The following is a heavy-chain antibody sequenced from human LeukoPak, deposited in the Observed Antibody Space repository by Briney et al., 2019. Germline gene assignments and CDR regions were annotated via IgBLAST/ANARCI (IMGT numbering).Heavy chain of an antibody. V-gene: IGHV3-7*03. CDR1: GFTFSSYW. CDR2: IKQDGSEK. CDR3: ARDLYYYDSSGYFPSFFDY. Sequence: GGSLRLSCAASGFTFSSYWMSWVRQAPGKGLEWVANIKQDGSEKYYVDSVKGRFTISRDNAKNSLYLQMNSLRAEDTAVYYCARDLYYYDSSGYFPSFFDYWGQGTLVTVSS. D-gene: IGHD3-22*01. J-gene: IGHJ4*02.